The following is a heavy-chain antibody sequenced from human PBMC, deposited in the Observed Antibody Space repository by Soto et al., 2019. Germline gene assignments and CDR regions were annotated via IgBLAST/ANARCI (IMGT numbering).Heavy chain of an antibody. J-gene: IGHJ6*02. CDR3: APRTPEYGMDV. V-gene: IGHV2-5*01. CDR2: IYWNDDP. CDR1: GFSLTTRGMG. Sequence: SGPTLVNPTGALTLTCTFSGFSLTTRGMGVAGIRQPPGRALEWLALIYWNDDPRYSPSLKNTLTITKDTTKNQVVLTMTNMDPVDTPTYYCAPRTPEYGMDVWGQGTMVPVSS.